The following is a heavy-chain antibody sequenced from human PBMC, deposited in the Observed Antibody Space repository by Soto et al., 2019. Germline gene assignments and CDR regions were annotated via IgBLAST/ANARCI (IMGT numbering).Heavy chain of an antibody. CDR2: ISSSSSYT. J-gene: IGHJ4*02. CDR3: ARRVVGSDFDY. Sequence: VQLVESGGGVVQPGRSLRLSCAASGFTFSRYAMHWVRQAPGKGLEWVSYISSSSSYTNYADSVKGRFTISRDNAKNSLYLQMNSLRAEDTAVYYCARRVVGSDFDYWGQGTLVTVSS. D-gene: IGHD2-15*01. CDR1: GFTFSRYA. V-gene: IGHV3-21*05.